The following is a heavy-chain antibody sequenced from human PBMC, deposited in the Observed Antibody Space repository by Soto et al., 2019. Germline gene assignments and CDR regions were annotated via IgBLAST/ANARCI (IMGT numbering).Heavy chain of an antibody. D-gene: IGHD3-16*01. J-gene: IGHJ6*02. Sequence: QVQLVQSGAEVKKPGSSVKVSCKASGGTFSSYAISWVRQAPGQGLEWMGGIIPIFGTANYAQKFQGRVTITADKSTSTDYMEMSSLRYEATAVYYCASFFDRGRDGMDVWGQGTTVTVSS. V-gene: IGHV1-69*06. CDR2: IIPIFGTA. CDR3: ASFFDRGRDGMDV. CDR1: GGTFSSYA.